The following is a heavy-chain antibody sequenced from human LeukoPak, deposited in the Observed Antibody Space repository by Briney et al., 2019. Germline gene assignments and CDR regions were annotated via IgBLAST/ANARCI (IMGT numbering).Heavy chain of an antibody. J-gene: IGHJ4*02. CDR3: ALIAVAGTGIVFDY. CDR1: GGSISSSSYY. CDR2: INHSGST. D-gene: IGHD6-19*01. V-gene: IGHV4-39*07. Sequence: SETLSLTCTVSGGSISSSSYYWSWIRQPPGKGLEWIGEINHSGSTNYNPSLKSRVTISVDTSKNQFSLKLSSVTAADTAVYYCALIAVAGTGIVFDYWGQGTLVTVSS.